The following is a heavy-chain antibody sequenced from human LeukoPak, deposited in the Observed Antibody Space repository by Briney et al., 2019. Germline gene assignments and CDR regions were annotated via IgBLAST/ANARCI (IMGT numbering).Heavy chain of an antibody. CDR2: VYINGNT. CDR3: ARQSRSCTRTSCYNWFDP. Sequence: SETLSLTCTVSGGSITSDYWTWIRQPPGKGLEWIGFVYINGNTNYNPSLKRRVTISLDTSKNQFSLNLTSVTAADTALYYCARQSRSCTRTSCYNWFDPWGQGTLVTVSS. D-gene: IGHD2-2*01. V-gene: IGHV4-4*09. J-gene: IGHJ5*02. CDR1: GGSITSDY.